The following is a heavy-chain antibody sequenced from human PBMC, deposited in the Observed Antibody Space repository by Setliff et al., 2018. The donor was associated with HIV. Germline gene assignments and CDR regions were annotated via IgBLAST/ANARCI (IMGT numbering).Heavy chain of an antibody. CDR3: ASAYCSSTGCYVRWGNGLDV. V-gene: IGHV1-69*05. CDR2: IIPAFGTA. D-gene: IGHD2-2*01. CDR1: GDTLSIHP. J-gene: IGHJ6*02. Sequence: SVKVSCKTSGDTLSIHPISWVRQAPGRGLDWMGGIIPAFGTANYAQKFQGRVTITTDESTSTAYMELSSLRFEDTAMYYCASAYCSSTGCYVRWGNGLDVWGQGTTVTV.